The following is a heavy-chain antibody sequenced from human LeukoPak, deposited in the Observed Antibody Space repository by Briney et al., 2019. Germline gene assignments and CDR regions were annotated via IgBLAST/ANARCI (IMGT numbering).Heavy chain of an antibody. V-gene: IGHV4-30-4*01. CDR2: IYYSGST. D-gene: IGHD3-10*01. CDR1: GGSISRGDYS. CDR3: ARDRDGFQDY. Sequence: PSETLSLTCTVSGGSISRGDYSWSWIRQPPGKGLECIGYIYYSGSTYYNPSLKSRVTISVDTSKNQFSLKLSSVTAADTAVYYCARDRDGFQDYWGQGTLVTVSS. J-gene: IGHJ4*02.